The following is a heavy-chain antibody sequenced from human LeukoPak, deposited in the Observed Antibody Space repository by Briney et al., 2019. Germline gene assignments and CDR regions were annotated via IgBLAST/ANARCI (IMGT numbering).Heavy chain of an antibody. D-gene: IGHD6-19*01. CDR1: GFTFSSYS. Sequence: PGGSLRLSCAASGFTFSSYSMNWVRQAPGKGLEWVSSISSSSSYIYYADSVKGRFTISRDNAKNSLYLQMNSLRTEDTAVYYCAREVSGWYGGWGQGTLVTVSS. CDR2: ISSSSSYI. J-gene: IGHJ4*02. V-gene: IGHV3-21*01. CDR3: AREVSGWYGG.